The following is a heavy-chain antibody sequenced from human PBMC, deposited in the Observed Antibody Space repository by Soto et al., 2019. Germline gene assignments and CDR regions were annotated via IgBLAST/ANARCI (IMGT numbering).Heavy chain of an antibody. J-gene: IGHJ4*02. CDR2: IKQNGSEK. CDR1: GFTFDDYA. D-gene: IGHD1-1*01. V-gene: IGHV3-7*01. CDR3: ARGRLSNDY. Sequence: GGSLRLSSAASGFTFDDYAMHWVRQAPGKGLEWVADIKQNGSEKYYVDSVKGRFTISRDNAENSLDLQMNSLSAEDTAVYYCARGRLSNDYWGQGTLVTVSS.